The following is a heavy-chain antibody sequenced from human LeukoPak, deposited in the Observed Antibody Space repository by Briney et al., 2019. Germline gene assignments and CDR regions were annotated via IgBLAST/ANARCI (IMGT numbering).Heavy chain of an antibody. D-gene: IGHD5-12*01. CDR2: INHSGST. V-gene: IGHV4-34*01. Sequence: PSETLSLTCAVYGGSFSGYYWSWIRQPPGKGLEWIGEINHSGSTNYNPSLKSRVTISVDTSKNQFSLKLSSVTAADTAVYHCARGLVWLRPSPFDYWGQGTLVTVSS. CDR1: GGSFSGYY. J-gene: IGHJ4*02. CDR3: ARGLVWLRPSPFDY.